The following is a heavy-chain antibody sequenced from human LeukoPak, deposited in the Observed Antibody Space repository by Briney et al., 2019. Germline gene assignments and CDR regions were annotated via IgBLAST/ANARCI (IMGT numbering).Heavy chain of an antibody. J-gene: IGHJ4*02. V-gene: IGHV1-46*01. CDR1: GFTFTSYY. CDR3: ARVGGTLRYLDF. Sequence: EASVKVSCKASGFTFTSYYIHWVRLAPGQRLEWMGIINPSGGDTRFAQRFQGRVTMTRDTSTSTVYMELSSLRSEDTAVYYCARVGGTLRYLDFWGQGTLVTVSS. D-gene: IGHD3-16*01. CDR2: INPSGGDT.